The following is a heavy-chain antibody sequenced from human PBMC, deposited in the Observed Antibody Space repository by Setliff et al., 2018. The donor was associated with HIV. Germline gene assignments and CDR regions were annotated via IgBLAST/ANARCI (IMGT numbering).Heavy chain of an antibody. CDR3: ARGDDSSGYYYGMDV. D-gene: IGHD3-22*01. CDR2: IWYDGSNK. Sequence: QPGGSLRLSCAASGFTFSSYGMHWVRQAPGKGLEWVAVIWYDGSNKYYADSVKGRFTISRDNSKNTLYLQMNSLRAEDTAVYYCARGDDSSGYYYGMDVWGQGTTVTVSS. CDR1: GFTFSSYG. J-gene: IGHJ6*02. V-gene: IGHV3-33*01.